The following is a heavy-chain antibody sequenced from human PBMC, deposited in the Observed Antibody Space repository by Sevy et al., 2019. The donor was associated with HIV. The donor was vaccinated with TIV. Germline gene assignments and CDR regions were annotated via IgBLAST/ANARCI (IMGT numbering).Heavy chain of an antibody. J-gene: IGHJ6*02. CDR2: LYYSGVT. D-gene: IGHD1-1*01. CDR1: GDSIDSNY. Sequence: SETLSLTCTVSGDSIDSNYWNWIRQPPGKGLEWIGSLYYSGVTNYNPSLKSRVTISVDTSKNQFSLKLRSVTAADTAVYYCARAPTAPNGMDVWGQGTTVTVSS. V-gene: IGHV4-59*01. CDR3: ARAPTAPNGMDV.